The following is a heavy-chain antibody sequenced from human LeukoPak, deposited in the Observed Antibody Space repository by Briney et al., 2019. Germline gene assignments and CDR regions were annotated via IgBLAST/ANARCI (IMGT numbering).Heavy chain of an antibody. CDR1: GFTFSSYS. Sequence: GGSLRLSCAASGFTFSSYSMNWVRQAPGKGLEWVSSISSSSSYIYYADSVKGRFTISRDNAKNSLYLQMNSLRAEDTAVYYCARVFYDSSGYYYVHFDYWGQGTLVTVSS. J-gene: IGHJ4*02. D-gene: IGHD3-22*01. CDR2: ISSSSSYI. CDR3: ARVFYDSSGYYYVHFDY. V-gene: IGHV3-21*01.